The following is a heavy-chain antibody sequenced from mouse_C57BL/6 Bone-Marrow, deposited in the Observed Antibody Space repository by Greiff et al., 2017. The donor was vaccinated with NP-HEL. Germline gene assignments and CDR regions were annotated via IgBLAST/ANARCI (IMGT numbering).Heavy chain of an antibody. Sequence: VQLQQPGAELVKPGASVKMSCKASGYTFTSYWITWVKQRPGQGLEWIGDIYPGSGSTNYNEKFKSKATLTVDTSSSTAYMQLSSLTSEDSAVYYGAIAYYSNLYWYFDVWGTGTTVTVSS. CDR2: IYPGSGST. J-gene: IGHJ1*03. D-gene: IGHD2-5*01. CDR1: GYTFTSYW. CDR3: AIAYYSNLYWYFDV. V-gene: IGHV1-55*01.